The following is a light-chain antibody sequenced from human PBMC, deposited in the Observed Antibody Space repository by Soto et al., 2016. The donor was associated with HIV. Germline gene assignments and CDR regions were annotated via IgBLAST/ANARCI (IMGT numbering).Light chain of an antibody. CDR2: AAF. J-gene: IGKJ4*01. CDR1: QVISNS. V-gene: IGKV1-NL1*01. CDR3: QQYYRPPLT. Sequence: DIQMTQSPFSLSASVGDRVTITCRATQVISNSLAWYQQKPGKAPILLVYAAFRLESGVPSRFSGSGSGTDYTLTISSLQPEDFATYYCQQYYRPPLTFGGGTKVETK.